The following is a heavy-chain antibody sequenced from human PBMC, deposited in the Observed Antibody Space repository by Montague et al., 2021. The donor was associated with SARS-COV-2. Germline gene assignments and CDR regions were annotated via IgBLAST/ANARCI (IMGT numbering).Heavy chain of an antibody. CDR3: ARRGSSAWRVTVSAELDY. CDR1: GGSFSGYY. J-gene: IGHJ4*02. Sequence: SETLSLTCAVYGGSFSGYYWSWIRQPPEKGLEWVGEIPQSGRTNNNPSLRSRVIISVDTSKNQFSLKLSSVTAADTAVYYCARRGSSAWRVTVSAELDYWGQGILVIVSS. V-gene: IGHV4-34*01. D-gene: IGHD1-26*01. CDR2: IPQSGRT.